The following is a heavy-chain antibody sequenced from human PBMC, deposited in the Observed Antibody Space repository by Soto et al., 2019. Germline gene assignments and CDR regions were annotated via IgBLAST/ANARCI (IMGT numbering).Heavy chain of an antibody. D-gene: IGHD2-15*01. Sequence: GGSLRLSCAASGFTFDDYAMHWVRQAPGKGLEWVSGISWNSGSIGYADSVKGRFTISRDNAKNSLYLQMNSLRAEDTALYYCAKDRSYCSGGSCPSALDYWGQGTLVTVSS. CDR3: AKDRSYCSGGSCPSALDY. CDR2: ISWNSGSI. V-gene: IGHV3-9*01. J-gene: IGHJ4*02. CDR1: GFTFDDYA.